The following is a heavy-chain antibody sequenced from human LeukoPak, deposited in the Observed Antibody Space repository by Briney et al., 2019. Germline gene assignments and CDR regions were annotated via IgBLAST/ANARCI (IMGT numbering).Heavy chain of an antibody. CDR2: IYSGGST. V-gene: IGHV3-66*01. D-gene: IGHD1-26*01. CDR3: AGGLLAAFDI. Sequence: GGSLRLSCATSGFIFDHFGMNWVRQVPGKGLEWVSVIYSGGSTYYADSVKGRFTISRDNSKNTLYLQMNSLRAEDTAVYYCAGGLLAAFDIWGQGTMVTVSS. J-gene: IGHJ3*02. CDR1: GFIFDHFG.